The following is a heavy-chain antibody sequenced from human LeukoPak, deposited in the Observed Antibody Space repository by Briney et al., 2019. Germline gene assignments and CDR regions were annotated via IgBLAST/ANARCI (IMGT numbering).Heavy chain of an antibody. CDR2: IYYSGST. D-gene: IGHD3-22*01. J-gene: IGHJ5*02. Sequence: PSETLSLTCTVSGGPISNYYWSWVRQPPGKGLEWMGYIYYSGSTNYNPSLKSRVTISVDTSKNQFSLKLSSVTAADTAVYYCARVFSTNYYDNRGWFDPWGQGTLVTVSS. CDR1: GGPISNYY. CDR3: ARVFSTNYYDNRGWFDP. V-gene: IGHV4-59*01.